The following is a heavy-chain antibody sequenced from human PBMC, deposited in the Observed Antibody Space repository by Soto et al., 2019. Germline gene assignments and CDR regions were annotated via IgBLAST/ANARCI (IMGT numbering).Heavy chain of an antibody. J-gene: IGHJ4*02. V-gene: IGHV2-70*01. D-gene: IGHD5-12*01. CDR1: GFSLSTSGMC. CDR3: ARTPTDGYNFPFDY. Sequence: SGPTLVNPTQTLTLTCTFSGFSLSTSGMCVSWIRQPPGKALEWLALIDWGDDKYYSTSLKTRLTISKDTSKNQVVLTMTNMDPVDTATYYCARTPTDGYNFPFDYWGQGTLVTVSS. CDR2: IDWGDDK.